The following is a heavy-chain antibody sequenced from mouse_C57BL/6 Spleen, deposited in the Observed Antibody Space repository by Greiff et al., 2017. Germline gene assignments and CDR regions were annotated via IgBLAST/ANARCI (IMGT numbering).Heavy chain of an antibody. CDR2: ISDGGSYT. J-gene: IGHJ2*01. D-gene: IGHD3-2*02. CDR3: ARSHSSDYPFCG. V-gene: IGHV5-4*01. Sequence: EVLLVESGGGLVKPGGSLKLSCAASGFTFSSYAMSWVRQTPEKRLEWVATISDGGSYTYYPDNVKGRFTISRDNAKNNLYLQMSHLKSEDTAMYYCARSHSSDYPFCGWGKGATLSV. CDR1: GFTFSSYA.